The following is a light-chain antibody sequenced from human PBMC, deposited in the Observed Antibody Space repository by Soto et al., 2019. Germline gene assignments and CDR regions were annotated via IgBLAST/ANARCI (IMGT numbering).Light chain of an antibody. CDR3: QQSSSSPAT. CDR2: AAS. Sequence: DIQMTQSPSSLSASVGDRVTITCRASQSIRSFLNWYQQKPGKAPKRLIYAASSLQGGVPSRFSGSGSGTEFTLTISSLQPEDFATYYCQQSSSSPATFGQGTKVEIK. V-gene: IGKV1-39*01. J-gene: IGKJ1*01. CDR1: QSIRSF.